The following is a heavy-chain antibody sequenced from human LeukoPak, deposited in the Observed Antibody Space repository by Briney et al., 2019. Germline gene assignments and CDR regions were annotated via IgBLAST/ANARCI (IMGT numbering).Heavy chain of an antibody. V-gene: IGHV1-46*01. CDR2: INPSGGST. CDR1: GYTFTSYY. J-gene: IGHJ6*02. D-gene: IGHD3-10*01. CDR3: ARDWLLWFVNRHYYYGMDV. Sequence: GASVKVSCKASGYTFTSYYMHWVRQAPGQGLEWMGIINPSGGSTSYAQKFQGRVTMTRDTSTSTVYMELSSLRSEDTAVYYCARDWLLWFVNRHYYYGMDVWGQGTTVTVSS.